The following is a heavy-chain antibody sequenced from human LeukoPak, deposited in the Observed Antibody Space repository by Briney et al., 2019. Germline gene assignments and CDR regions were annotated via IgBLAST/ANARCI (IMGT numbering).Heavy chain of an antibody. CDR2: IYPGDSDT. CDR1: GYSFTSYW. Sequence: GESLKISCKGSGYSFTSYWIGWVRQMPGKGLEWMGIIYPGDSDTRYSPSFQGQATISADKSISTAYLQWSSLKASDTAMYYCARHNSCSGGSCYSRYYYYYMDVWGKGTTVTVSS. J-gene: IGHJ6*03. D-gene: IGHD2-15*01. V-gene: IGHV5-51*01. CDR3: ARHNSCSGGSCYSRYYYYYMDV.